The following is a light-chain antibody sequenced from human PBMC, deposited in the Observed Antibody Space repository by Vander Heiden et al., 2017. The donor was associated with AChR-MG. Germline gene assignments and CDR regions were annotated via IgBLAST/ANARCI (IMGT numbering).Light chain of an antibody. CDR1: SINVRLRDH. V-gene: IGLV2-11*01. Sequence: QSALPQPRPVSGSPGQTVTISCTGSSINVRLRDHVSWYRQEPGKAPKLILYDVSKRPSGVPDRFSGSASGSTASLTISRLQSADEADYYCSSYADDSGVLFGAGTKLTVL. J-gene: IGLJ2*01. CDR2: DVS. CDR3: SSYADDSGVL.